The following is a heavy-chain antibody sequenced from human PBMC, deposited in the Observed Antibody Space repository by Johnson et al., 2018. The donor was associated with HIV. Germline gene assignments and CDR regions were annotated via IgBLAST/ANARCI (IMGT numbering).Heavy chain of an antibody. J-gene: IGHJ3*02. D-gene: IGHD3-9*01. CDR1: GFNFDDYG. Sequence: VQLVESGGGIIRPGGSLRLSCAASGFNFDDYGMNWVRQAPGKGLEWVSGINWNGGRTGYADSVKGRFTISRDNAKNSLYLQMNSLRAEETALYYCARKTCYFDCDSFDIWGQGTMFTVSS. CDR3: ARKTCYFDCDSFDI. CDR2: INWNGGRT. V-gene: IGHV3-20*04.